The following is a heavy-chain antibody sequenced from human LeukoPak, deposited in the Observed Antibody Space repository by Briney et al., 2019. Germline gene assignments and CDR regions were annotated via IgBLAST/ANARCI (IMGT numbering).Heavy chain of an antibody. V-gene: IGHV3-11*04. CDR1: GFTFSDYY. Sequence: PGGSLRLSCVASGFTFSDYYMCWIRQAPGKGLEWVSYISSSAGTIYYADSVKGRFTISRDNSKNTLYLQMNSLRAEDTAVYYCANLATVTTRGVFDIWGQGTMVTISS. D-gene: IGHD4-17*01. CDR3: ANLATVTTRGVFDI. CDR2: ISSSAGTI. J-gene: IGHJ3*02.